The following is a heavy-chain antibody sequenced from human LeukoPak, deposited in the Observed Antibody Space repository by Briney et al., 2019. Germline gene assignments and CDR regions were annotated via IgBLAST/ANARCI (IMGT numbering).Heavy chain of an antibody. CDR2: ISYDGSNK. V-gene: IGHV3-30*18. J-gene: IGHJ6*02. CDR3: AKVYSYGPYNYYYGMDV. CDR1: GFTFRSYW. D-gene: IGHD5-18*01. Sequence: GGSLRLSCAASGFTFRSYWMSWVRQAPGKGLEWVAVISYDGSNKYYADSVKGRFAISRDNSKNTLYLQMNSLRAEDTAVYYCAKVYSYGPYNYYYGMDVWGQGTTVTVSS.